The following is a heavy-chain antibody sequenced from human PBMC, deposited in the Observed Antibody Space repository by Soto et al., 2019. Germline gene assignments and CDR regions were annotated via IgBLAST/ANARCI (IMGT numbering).Heavy chain of an antibody. J-gene: IGHJ6*02. V-gene: IGHV4-34*01. CDR2: INHSGST. CDR3: ARAPYYDILTGLYYYYYGMDV. Sequence: ETLSLTCAVYGGSFSGYYWSWIRQPPGKGLEWIGEINHSGSTNYNPSLKSRVTISVDTSKNQFSLKLSSVTAADTAVYYCARAPYYDILTGLYYYYYGMDVWGQGTTVTVSS. D-gene: IGHD3-9*01. CDR1: GGSFSGYY.